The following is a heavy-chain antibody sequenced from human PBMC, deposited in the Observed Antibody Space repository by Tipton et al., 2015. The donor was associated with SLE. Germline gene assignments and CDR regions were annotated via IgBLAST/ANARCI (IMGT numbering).Heavy chain of an antibody. CDR2: MSYSGST. V-gene: IGHV4-31*03. J-gene: IGHJ4*01. D-gene: IGHD5-12*01. CDR1: GGSISSDDYY. CDR3: ARVWFGGYDYFDH. Sequence: TLSLTCTVSGGSISSDDYYWTWIRQHPGKGLEWIGHMSYSGSTYYNPSLKSRITISVDTSKNHFSLKLSSVTAADTAVYYCARVWFGGYDYFDHWCHGTLVTVSS.